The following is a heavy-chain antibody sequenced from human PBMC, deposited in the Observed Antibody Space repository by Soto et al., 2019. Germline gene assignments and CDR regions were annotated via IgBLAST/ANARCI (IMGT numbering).Heavy chain of an antibody. CDR2: IYHSGST. J-gene: IGHJ5*02. D-gene: IGHD4-17*01. CDR1: GGSISSSNW. CDR3: ARLDYGGNSVWFDP. V-gene: IGHV4-4*02. Sequence: PSETLSLTCAVSGGSISSSNWWSWVRPPPGKGLEWIGEIYHSGSTNYNPSLKSRVTISVDKSKNQFSLKLSSVTAADTAVYYCARLDYGGNSVWFDPWGQGTRVTVSS.